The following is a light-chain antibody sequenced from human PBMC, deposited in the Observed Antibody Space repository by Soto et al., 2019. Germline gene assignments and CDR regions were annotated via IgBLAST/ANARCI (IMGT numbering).Light chain of an antibody. CDR2: DVS. V-gene: IGLV2-14*01. CDR3: SSYTSSSTLVV. J-gene: IGLJ2*01. CDR1: SSDGGGYNY. Sequence: SVLTQPASVSGSPGQSITLSCTGTSSDGGGYNYVSWYQQHPGKAPKLMIYDVSNRPSGVSNRFSGSKSGNTASLTISGLQAEDEADYYCSSYTSSSTLVVFGGGTKLTVL.